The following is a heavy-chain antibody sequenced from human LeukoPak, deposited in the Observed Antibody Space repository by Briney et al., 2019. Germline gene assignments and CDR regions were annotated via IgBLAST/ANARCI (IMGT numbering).Heavy chain of an antibody. D-gene: IGHD3-16*02. V-gene: IGHV3-48*01. Sequence: PGGSLRLSCAASGFTFSSYSMNWVRQAPGKGLEWVSYISSSSSTIYYADSVKGRFTISRDNAKNSLYLQMNSLRAEDTAVYYCARDPRMITFGGVIVPTDYFDYWGQGTLVTVSS. CDR2: ISSSSSTI. CDR3: ARDPRMITFGGVIVPTDYFDY. CDR1: GFTFSSYS. J-gene: IGHJ4*02.